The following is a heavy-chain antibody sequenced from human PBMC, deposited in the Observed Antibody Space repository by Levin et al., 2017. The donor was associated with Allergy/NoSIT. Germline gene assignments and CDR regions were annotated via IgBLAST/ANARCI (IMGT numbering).Heavy chain of an antibody. D-gene: IGHD3-10*01. Sequence: SCAPSVFPFLLSLLNWVRQAPGKGLEWVSSISPSSTYIYYADSVKGRFTISLSSAKNSLSLQMNSLRAEDTALYYCARALYYYVSGTYYETFDNWGQGTLVTVSS. CDR3: ARALYYYVSGTYYETFDN. J-gene: IGHJ4*02. V-gene: IGHV3-21*01. CDR2: ISPSSTYI. CDR1: VFPFLLSL.